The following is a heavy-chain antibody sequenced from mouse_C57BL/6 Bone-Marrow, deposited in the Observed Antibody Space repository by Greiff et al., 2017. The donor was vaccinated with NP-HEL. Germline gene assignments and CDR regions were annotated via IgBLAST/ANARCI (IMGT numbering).Heavy chain of an antibody. J-gene: IGHJ2*01. V-gene: IGHV3-6*01. CDR2: ISYDGSN. Sequence: VQLKESGPGLVKPSQSLSPTCSVTGYSITSGYYWNWIRQFPGNKLEWMGYISYDGSNNYNPSLKNRISITRDTSKNQFFLKLNSVTTEDTATYYCARNYFDYWGQGTTLTVSS. CDR3: ARNYFDY. CDR1: GYSITSGYY.